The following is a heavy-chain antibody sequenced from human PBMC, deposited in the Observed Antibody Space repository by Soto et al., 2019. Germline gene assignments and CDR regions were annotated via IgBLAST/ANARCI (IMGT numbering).Heavy chain of an antibody. CDR3: ARDFCSGGSCERNYAFDI. V-gene: IGHV1-2*04. CDR2: INPNSGGT. Sequence: ASVKGACKASGYTYTVYYRHWGRQAPGQGLEWMGWINPNSGGTNYAQKFQGWVTMTRDTSISTAYMELSRLRSDDTAVYYCARDFCSGGSCERNYAFDIWGQGTMVTVSS. D-gene: IGHD2-15*01. CDR1: GYTYTVYY. J-gene: IGHJ3*02.